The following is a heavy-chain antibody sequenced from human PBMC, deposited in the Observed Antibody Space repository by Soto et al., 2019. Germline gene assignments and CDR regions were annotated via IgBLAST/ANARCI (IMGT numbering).Heavy chain of an antibody. CDR3: ARVGGGAFDI. CDR2: IYYSGST. Sequence: QVQLQESGPGLVKPSETLSLTCTVSGGSISSYYWSWIRQPPGKGLEWIGYIYYSGSTNYNPSLKTRVTISVGTSKNHFALTLSSVTAADTAVYYCARVGGGAFDIWGQGTMVTVSS. D-gene: IGHD3-16*01. V-gene: IGHV4-59*01. J-gene: IGHJ3*02. CDR1: GGSISSYY.